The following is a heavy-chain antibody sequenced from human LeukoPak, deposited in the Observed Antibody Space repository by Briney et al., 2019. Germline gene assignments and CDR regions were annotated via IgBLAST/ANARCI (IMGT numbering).Heavy chain of an antibody. CDR1: GFTFSSYS. CDR3: ATYRQVLLPFES. J-gene: IGHJ4*02. D-gene: IGHD2-8*02. CDR2: IFAGGGEI. Sequence: GGSLRLSCAASGFTFSSYSMNWVRQPPGKGLEWVSSIFAGGGEIHYADSVRGRFTISRDNSKSTLSLQMNSLRAEDTAIYYCATYRQVLLPFESWGQGTLVTVSS. V-gene: IGHV3-23*01.